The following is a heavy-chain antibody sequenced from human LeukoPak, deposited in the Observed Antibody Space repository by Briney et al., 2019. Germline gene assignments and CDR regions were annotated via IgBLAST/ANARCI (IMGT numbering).Heavy chain of an antibody. V-gene: IGHV3-23*01. CDR3: AKEYSGYDFDY. D-gene: IGHD5-12*01. CDR2: TGGSGVNS. Sequence: PGGSLRLSCAASGFTLRRYDMSWVRQAPGKGLEWVAATGGSGVNSYYADSVRGRFTISRDNSQNTLYLQMDSLRAEDTALYYCAKEYSGYDFDYWGQGTLVTVSS. J-gene: IGHJ4*02. CDR1: GFTLRRYD.